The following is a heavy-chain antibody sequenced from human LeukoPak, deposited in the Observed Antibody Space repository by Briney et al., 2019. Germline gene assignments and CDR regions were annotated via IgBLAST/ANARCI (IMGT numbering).Heavy chain of an antibody. V-gene: IGHV4-38-2*02. CDR3: ARGGAGEAGGPKYDFWSGYHYSFDY. D-gene: IGHD3-3*01. CDR2: IYHSGST. Sequence: ASETLSLTCTVSGYSISSGYYWGWIRQPPGKGLEWIGSIYHSGSTYYNPSLKSRVTISVDTSKNQFSLKLSFVTAADTAVYYCARGGAGEAGGPKYDFWSGYHYSFDYWGQGTLVTVSS. CDR1: GYSISSGYY. J-gene: IGHJ4*02.